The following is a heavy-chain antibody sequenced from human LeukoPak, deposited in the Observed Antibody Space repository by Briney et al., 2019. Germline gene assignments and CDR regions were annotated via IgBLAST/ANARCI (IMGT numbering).Heavy chain of an antibody. D-gene: IGHD6-13*01. CDR1: GGSFSGYY. CDR3: ARRLRGIDGMDV. Sequence: KPSETLSLTCAVYGGSFSGYYWSWIRQPPGKGLEWIGYIYYYGSTNYNPSLKSRVTISVDTSKNQLSLKLSSVTAADTAVYYCARRLRGIDGMDVWGQGTTVTVSS. J-gene: IGHJ6*02. V-gene: IGHV4-59*01. CDR2: IYYYGST.